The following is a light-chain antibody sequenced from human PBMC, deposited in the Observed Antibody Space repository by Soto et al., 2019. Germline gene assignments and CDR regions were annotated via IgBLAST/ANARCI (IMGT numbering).Light chain of an antibody. CDR2: DAS. V-gene: IGKV3D-20*01. J-gene: IGKJ5*01. CDR3: QQYGSSPPIT. CDR1: QSVSSSY. Sequence: IVLPQSPCTLSLSPGERATLSCISVQSVSSSYLAWYQQKPGLAPRLLIYDASSRATGIPDRFSGSGSGTDFTLTISRLEPEDFAVYYCQQYGSSPPITFGQGTRLEIK.